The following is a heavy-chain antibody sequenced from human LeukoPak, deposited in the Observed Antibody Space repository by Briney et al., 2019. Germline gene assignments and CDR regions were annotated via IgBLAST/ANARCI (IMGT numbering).Heavy chain of an antibody. CDR2: IMIGGDGK. J-gene: IGHJ4*02. CDR1: GFTFNNYA. Sequence: GGSLRLSCAGSGFTFNNYAMSWVRRAPRKGLEWVATIMIGGDGKHYADSVKGRFTISRERSESTLFLQMDDLRADDTAVYYCVRAAPQNCYPSSCSLFDKWGQGTLVTVSS. CDR3: VRAAPQNCYPSSCSLFDK. D-gene: IGHD2-2*01. V-gene: IGHV3-23*01.